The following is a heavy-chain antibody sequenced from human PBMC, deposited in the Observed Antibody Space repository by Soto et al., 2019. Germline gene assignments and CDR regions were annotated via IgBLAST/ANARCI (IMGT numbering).Heavy chain of an antibody. Sequence: QVQLVQSGAEVKKPGSSVKVSCKASGGTFSSYTISWVRQAPGQGLEWMGRIIPILGIANYAQKFQGRVTITAEKSTSTAYMELSSLRSEDTAVYYCARGYPPDYGEYGNFDYWGQGTLVTVSS. J-gene: IGHJ4*02. CDR3: ARGYPPDYGEYGNFDY. D-gene: IGHD4-17*01. CDR1: GGTFSSYT. V-gene: IGHV1-69*02. CDR2: IIPILGIA.